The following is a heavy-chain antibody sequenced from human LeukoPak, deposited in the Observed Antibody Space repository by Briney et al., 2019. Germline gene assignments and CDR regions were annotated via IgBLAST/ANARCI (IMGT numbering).Heavy chain of an antibody. CDR2: IWYDGNAK. CDR3: ARPVGLTDNWLDP. Sequence: GGSLRLSCAASGFTFSSYGMHWVRQAPGKGLEWVAVIWYDGNAKYYADSVRGRFTISRDNSKNTLYLQMNSLRAEDTAVYYCARPVGLTDNWLDPWGQGTLVTVSS. CDR1: GFTFSSYG. J-gene: IGHJ5*02. V-gene: IGHV3-30*19. D-gene: IGHD1-26*01.